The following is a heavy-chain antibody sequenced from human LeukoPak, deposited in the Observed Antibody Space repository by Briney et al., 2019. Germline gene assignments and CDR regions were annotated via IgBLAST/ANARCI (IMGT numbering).Heavy chain of an antibody. CDR2: IYCSGST. D-gene: IGHD3-22*01. J-gene: IGHJ4*01. CDR3: AREGGSRDSGYLRPHNFDY. V-gene: IGHV4-61*01. CDR1: GVSSRSCSYY. Sequence: SETLRLTCAVSGVSSRSCSYYWVWIRQPPGTGLEWSGYIYCSGSTNYNPGLKKGLTLQLHRHINQFSLRLSSQTAADTAMYYCAREGGSRDSGYLRPHNFDYSG.